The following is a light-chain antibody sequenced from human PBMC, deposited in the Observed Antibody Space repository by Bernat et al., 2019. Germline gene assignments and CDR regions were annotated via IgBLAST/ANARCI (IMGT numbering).Light chain of an antibody. Sequence: QSVLTQPASVSGSPGQSITISCTGTSSDVGAYNYVSWYQQHPGKAPKLMIYDVSDRPSGVSNRFSGAKSGNTASLTISGLQAEDEAEYFCGSYRMDSTLVFGGGTKLTVL. V-gene: IGLV2-14*03. J-gene: IGLJ3*02. CDR3: GSYRMDSTLV. CDR1: SSDVGAYNY. CDR2: DVS.